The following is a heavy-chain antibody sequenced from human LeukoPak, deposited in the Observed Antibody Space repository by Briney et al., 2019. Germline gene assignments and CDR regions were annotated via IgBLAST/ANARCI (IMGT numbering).Heavy chain of an antibody. Sequence: ASVKVSCKASGYTFTSYDFNWVRQATGQRPEWMGWISPNSGDTGYAQKFQDRVTMTRNTSISTAYMELSSLRSDDTAVYYCASTRDGSGSYLVRWFDPWGQGTLVTVSS. D-gene: IGHD1-26*01. V-gene: IGHV1-8*01. J-gene: IGHJ5*02. CDR3: ASTRDGSGSYLVRWFDP. CDR1: GYTFTSYD. CDR2: ISPNSGDT.